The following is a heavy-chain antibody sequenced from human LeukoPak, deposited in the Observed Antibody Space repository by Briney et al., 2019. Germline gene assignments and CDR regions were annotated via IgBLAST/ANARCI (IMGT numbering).Heavy chain of an antibody. J-gene: IGHJ4*02. V-gene: IGHV1-18*01. Sequence: ASVKVSCKASGYIFTSYAISWVREVPGQGLEGVGWISVYNGNTNYAEKFQGRVTMTTNTWTSTAYMELRSLRSDDTAIYYCAREEIAAAGRGGFHWGQGTLVTVSS. CDR1: GYIFTSYA. CDR2: ISVYNGNT. CDR3: AREEIAAAGRGGFH. D-gene: IGHD6-13*01.